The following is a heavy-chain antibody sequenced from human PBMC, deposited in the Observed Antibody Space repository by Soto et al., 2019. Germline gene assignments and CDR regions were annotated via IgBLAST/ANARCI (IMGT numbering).Heavy chain of an antibody. Sequence: QLVETGGGWIQPGTSLTLSCAASGFSVSRNYMTWVRQAPGKGLEWVSFVYSGGATFYADSVEGRFILSRDDSQNTMYLQMNNLRAEDTAVYYCARVPGRLWGRGTLVTVAS. CDR1: GFSVSRNY. CDR3: ARVPGRL. V-gene: IGHV3-53*02. J-gene: IGHJ4*02. CDR2: VYSGGAT. D-gene: IGHD3-10*01.